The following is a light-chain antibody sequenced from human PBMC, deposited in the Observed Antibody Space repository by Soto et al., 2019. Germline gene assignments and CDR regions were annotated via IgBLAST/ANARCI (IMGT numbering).Light chain of an antibody. CDR2: GAS. V-gene: IGKV3-20*01. J-gene: IGKJ1*01. CDR3: QQYASSRGT. Sequence: EIMLTQSPGTLSLSPGEGATLSCRASQSVISSYLAWYQQKPGQAPRLLIYGASSRATGIPDRFSGSGSGTDFSLTISRLEPEDFAVYYCQQYASSRGTFGQGTKVEIK. CDR1: QSVISSY.